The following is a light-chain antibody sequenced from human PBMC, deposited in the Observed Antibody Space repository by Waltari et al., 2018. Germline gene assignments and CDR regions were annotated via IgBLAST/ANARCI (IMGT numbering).Light chain of an antibody. V-gene: IGLV3-25*03. CDR3: QSADSRSTYYV. J-gene: IGLJ1*01. CDR2: KDS. CDR1: ALPKQY. Sequence: SYELTQPPSVSVSPGQTARITCSGDALPKQYAYWYQQKPGQAPGVVMFKDSQRPAGVPGRCSGSSSVTTVTLTISGVQAEDEADYYCQSADSRSTYYVFGTGTKVTVL.